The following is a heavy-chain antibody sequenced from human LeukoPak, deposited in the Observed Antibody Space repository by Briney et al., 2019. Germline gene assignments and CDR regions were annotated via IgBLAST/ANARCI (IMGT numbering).Heavy chain of an antibody. J-gene: IGHJ6*02. V-gene: IGHV1-46*01. CDR2: INPRGGST. Sequence: ASVKVSCKASGFTFTNYYMHWVRQAPGQGLEWMGIINPRGGSTSYAQKFRGRVTMTRDTSTSTVYMELSSLRSEDTAVYYCARVEYSSSSDYYYYGMDVWGQGTTVTVS. CDR3: ARVEYSSSSDYYYYGMDV. D-gene: IGHD6-6*01. CDR1: GFTFTNYY.